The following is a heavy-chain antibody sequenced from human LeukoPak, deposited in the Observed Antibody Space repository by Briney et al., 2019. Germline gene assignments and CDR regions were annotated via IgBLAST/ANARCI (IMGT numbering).Heavy chain of an antibody. J-gene: IGHJ6*02. CDR3: ARGWRLRYFDWLLSPDYYGMDV. CDR1: GYTFTDYY. D-gene: IGHD3-9*01. Sequence: ASVKVTCKASGYTFTDYYMHWVRQAPGQGLEWMGWINPNSGGTNYAQKFQGRVTMTRDTYISTAYMELSRLRSDDTAVYYCARGWRLRYFDWLLSPDYYGMDVWGQGTTVTVSS. CDR2: INPNSGGT. V-gene: IGHV1-2*02.